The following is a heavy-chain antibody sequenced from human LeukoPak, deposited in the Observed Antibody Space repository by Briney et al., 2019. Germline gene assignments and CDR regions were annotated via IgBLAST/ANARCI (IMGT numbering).Heavy chain of an antibody. D-gene: IGHD3-16*01. Sequence: SETLSLTCNVSGGSISSSTYYWGWIRQPPGKGLEWIGSIYNSGSTYYHPSLKSRVTIAVDTSKNQFSLKPSSVTAADTAVYYCARHSWGLPPAEYFQHWGQGTLVTVSS. CDR1: GGSISSSTYY. CDR2: IYNSGST. CDR3: ARHSWGLPPAEYFQH. J-gene: IGHJ1*01. V-gene: IGHV4-39*01.